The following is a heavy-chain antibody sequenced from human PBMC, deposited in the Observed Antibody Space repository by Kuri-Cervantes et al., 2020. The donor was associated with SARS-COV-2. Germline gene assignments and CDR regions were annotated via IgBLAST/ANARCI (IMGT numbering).Heavy chain of an antibody. CDR2: IDPSDSNV. D-gene: IGHD1-7*01. V-gene: IGHV5-10-1*01. Sequence: GESLKISCQGSGYSFTSYRINWVRQMPGKGLEWLGDIDPSDSNVNYNPSFQGHVIISVDKSTSIVYLQWNSLRASDTAMYYCARPTRGKLDWGPGTPVTVSS. CDR1: GYSFTSYR. CDR3: ARPTRGKLD. J-gene: IGHJ4*02.